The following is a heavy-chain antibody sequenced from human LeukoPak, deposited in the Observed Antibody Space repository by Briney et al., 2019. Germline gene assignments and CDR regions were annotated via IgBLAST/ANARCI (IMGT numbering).Heavy chain of an antibody. CDR3: AHVTNYDFWSGYPYYFDY. CDR2: IYWNDDK. D-gene: IGHD3-3*01. J-gene: IGHJ4*02. Sequence: ESGPTLVNPTQTLTLTCTFSGFSLSTRGVGVGWIRQPPGKALEWLALIYWNDDKRYSPSLKSRLTITKDTSKNQVILTMTNMDPVDTATYYCAHVTNYDFWSGYPYYFDYWGQGTLVTVSS. CDR1: GFSLSTRGVG. V-gene: IGHV2-5*01.